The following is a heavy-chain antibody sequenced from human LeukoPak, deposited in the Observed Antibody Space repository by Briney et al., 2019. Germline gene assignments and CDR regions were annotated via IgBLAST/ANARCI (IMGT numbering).Heavy chain of an antibody. D-gene: IGHD5-12*01. CDR3: AREARSGYEGFWSDP. Sequence: SETLSLTCTVSGGSMNQYYWSWIRQPAGKGLEWIGRIYSTGTTYYKPSLKSRVTMSVDTSHNQFFLKLNSVTAAGTAVYYCAREARSGYEGFWSDPWGQGTVVTVSS. CDR1: GGSMNQYY. J-gene: IGHJ5*02. CDR2: IYSTGTT. V-gene: IGHV4-4*07.